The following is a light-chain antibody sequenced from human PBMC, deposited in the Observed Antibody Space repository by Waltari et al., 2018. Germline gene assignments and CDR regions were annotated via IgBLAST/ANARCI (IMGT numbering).Light chain of an antibody. J-gene: IGLJ3*02. Sequence: QTVVTQEPSFSVSPGGTVTLTCGLSPGSVSTHNYPSWYQQTPGQAPRTLIYSTNTRSSGVPDRFSGSILGDKAALTITGAQADDESDYYCVLYMGSGIWVFGGGTKLTVL. V-gene: IGLV8-61*01. CDR1: PGSVSTHNY. CDR2: STN. CDR3: VLYMGSGIWV.